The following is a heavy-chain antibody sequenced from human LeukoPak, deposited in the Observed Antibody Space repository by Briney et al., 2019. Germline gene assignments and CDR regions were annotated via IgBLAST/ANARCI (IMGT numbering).Heavy chain of an antibody. CDR2: IYYGGTT. D-gene: IGHD6-19*01. V-gene: IGHV4-59*04. J-gene: IGHJ5*02. CDR3: ARIGGLAVAGTSNWFGP. CDR1: GGSISSYY. Sequence: PSETLSLTCTVSGGSISSYYWSWIRQPPGKGLEWIGYIYYGGTTYYIPSLKSRVTMSVDTSKNQFSLRLSSVTAADTAVYFCARIGGLAVAGTSNWFGPWGQGALVIVSS.